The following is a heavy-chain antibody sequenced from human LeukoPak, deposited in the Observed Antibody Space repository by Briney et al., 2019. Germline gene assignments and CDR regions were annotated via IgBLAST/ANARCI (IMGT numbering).Heavy chain of an antibody. J-gene: IGHJ4*02. V-gene: IGHV4-59*01. CDR3: ARDAFLGY. CDR1: GGSISTYY. CDR2: IYYSGSI. Sequence: SETLSLTCTVSGGSISTYYWSWIRQPPGKGLEWIGYIYYSGSINYNPSLKSRVTISVDTSKNRFSLKLSSVTAADTAVYYCARDAFLGYWGQGTLVTVSS. D-gene: IGHD3-3*01.